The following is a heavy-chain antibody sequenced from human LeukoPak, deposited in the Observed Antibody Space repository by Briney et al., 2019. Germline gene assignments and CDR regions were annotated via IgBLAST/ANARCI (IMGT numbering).Heavy chain of an antibody. V-gene: IGHV3-21*01. J-gene: IGHJ6*03. D-gene: IGHD2-21*01. CDR1: GFTFSSYS. CDR2: ISSSSSYI. CDR3: AILPVHCGGDCYHPETYYYYMDV. Sequence: GGSLRLSCAASGFTFSSYSMNWVRQAPGKGLEWVSSISSSSSYIYYADSVKGRFTISRDNSKNTLYLQMNSLRAEDTAVYYCAILPVHCGGDCYHPETYYYYMDVWGKGTTVTVSS.